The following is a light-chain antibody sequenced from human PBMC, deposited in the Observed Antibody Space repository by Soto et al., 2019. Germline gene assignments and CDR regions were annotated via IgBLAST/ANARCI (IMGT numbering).Light chain of an antibody. J-gene: IGKJ2*01. Sequence: AIQMTQSPSSLSASVGDRVTITCRASQGIKNDLGGYQQKPGKAPKLLIHVASSLQSGVPSRFSGSGSGTDFTLTISSLQPEDFATYYCLQDYNYPYTFGQGTKLEIK. CDR3: LQDYNYPYT. CDR1: QGIKND. CDR2: VAS. V-gene: IGKV1-6*01.